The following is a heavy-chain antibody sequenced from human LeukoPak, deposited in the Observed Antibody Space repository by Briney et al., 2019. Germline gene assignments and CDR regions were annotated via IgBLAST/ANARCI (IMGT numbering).Heavy chain of an antibody. CDR1: GFTFSDYI. V-gene: IGHV3-72*01. CDR3: TRDGGDSTKTAFDM. CDR2: MRRGTNNYTT. D-gene: IGHD2/OR15-2a*01. Sequence: GGSLRLSCAAPGFTFSDYILDWVRQAPGKGLEWVGRMRRGTNNYTTEYAASVKGRFIISRDDSKNSLYLHMNSLKTEDTAVYHCTRDGGDSTKTAFDMWGQGTMVTVSS. J-gene: IGHJ3*02.